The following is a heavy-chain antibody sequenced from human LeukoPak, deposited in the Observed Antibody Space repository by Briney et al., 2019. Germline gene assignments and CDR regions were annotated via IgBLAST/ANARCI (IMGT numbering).Heavy chain of an antibody. D-gene: IGHD2/OR15-2a*01. CDR1: GFPFSGYG. V-gene: IGHV3-74*01. CDR3: VSFYETY. Sequence: GGSLRLSCAASGFPFSGYGMHWVRQAPGKGLVWVSHINSDGSWTSYADSVKGRFTISKDNAKNTVYLQMNSLRAEDTAVYYCVSFYETYWGRGTLVTVSS. CDR2: INSDGSWT. J-gene: IGHJ4*02.